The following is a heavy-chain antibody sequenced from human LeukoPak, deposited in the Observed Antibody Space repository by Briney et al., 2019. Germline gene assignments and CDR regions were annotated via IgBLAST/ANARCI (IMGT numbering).Heavy chain of an antibody. CDR3: ARGVRSRDSSGYYYYYFDY. CDR2: MNPNSGNT. CDR1: GYTFTSYG. Sequence: ASVKVSCKASGYTFTSYGINWVRQATGQGLEWMGWMNPNSGNTGYAQKFQGRVTMTRNTSISTAYMELSSLRSEDTAVYYCARGVRSRDSSGYYYYYFDYWGQGTLVTVSS. V-gene: IGHV1-8*01. J-gene: IGHJ4*02. D-gene: IGHD3-22*01.